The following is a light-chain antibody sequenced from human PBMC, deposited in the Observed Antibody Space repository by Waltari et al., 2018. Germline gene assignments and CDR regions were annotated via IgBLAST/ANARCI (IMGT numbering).Light chain of an antibody. CDR3: NSRDSSGNHHVV. CDR2: GKN. J-gene: IGLJ2*01. V-gene: IGLV3-19*01. Sequence: SSELTQDPAVSVALGQTVRITCQGASLRSYYASWYQQKPGQAPVLVIYGKNNRPSGIPDRFSGASSGNTASLTLTGAQAEDEADYYCNSRDSSGNHHVVFGGGTKLTVL. CDR1: SLRSYY.